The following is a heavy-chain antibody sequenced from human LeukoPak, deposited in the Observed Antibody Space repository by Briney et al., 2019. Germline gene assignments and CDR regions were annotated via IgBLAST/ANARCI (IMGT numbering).Heavy chain of an antibody. Sequence: PRGSLRLSCAASVFTFSSYAVSWVRQAPRKGLEWGSSISCSGGSTYSAHSVKGRFTISRDNSKNTLYLQMNSLRAEDTALYYCAKDRSCTNDICHGDFDYWGQGTLVTVSS. CDR1: VFTFSSYA. V-gene: IGHV3-23*01. J-gene: IGHJ4*02. CDR3: AKDRSCTNDICHGDFDY. CDR2: ISCSGGST. D-gene: IGHD2-8*01.